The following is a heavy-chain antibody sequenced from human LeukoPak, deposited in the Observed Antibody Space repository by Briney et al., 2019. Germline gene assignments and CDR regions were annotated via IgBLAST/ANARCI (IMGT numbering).Heavy chain of an antibody. J-gene: IGHJ6*02. Sequence: GGSLRLSCAASGFTFSDYYMSWIRQAPGKGLEWVSYISSSGSTIYYADSVKGRFTIFRDNAKNSLYLQMNSLRAEDTAVYYCATGGTRYYYYYGMDVWGQGTTVTVSS. V-gene: IGHV3-11*01. CDR1: GFTFSDYY. CDR2: ISSSGSTI. D-gene: IGHD2-15*01. CDR3: ATGGTRYYYYYGMDV.